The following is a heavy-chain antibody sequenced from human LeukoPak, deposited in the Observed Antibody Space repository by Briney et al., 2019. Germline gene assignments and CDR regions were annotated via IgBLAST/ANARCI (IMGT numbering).Heavy chain of an antibody. Sequence: ASVMVSCKASGYTFTSYDINWVRQATGQGLEWMGWMNPNSGNTGYAQKFQGRVTMTRNTSISTAYMELSSLRSEDTAVYYCARWNSSSWYRPYYYYYGMDVWGQGTTVTVSS. D-gene: IGHD6-13*01. CDR1: GYTFTSYD. CDR3: ARWNSSSWYRPYYYYYGMDV. CDR2: MNPNSGNT. V-gene: IGHV1-8*01. J-gene: IGHJ6*02.